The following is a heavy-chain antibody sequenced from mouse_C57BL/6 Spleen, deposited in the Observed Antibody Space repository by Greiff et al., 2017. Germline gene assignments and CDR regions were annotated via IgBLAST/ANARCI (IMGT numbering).Heavy chain of an antibody. Sequence: VQLQQSGPELVKPGASVKISCKASGYAFSSSWLNWVKQRPGKGLEWLGRIYPGDGDTNYNGKLKGKATLTADKSSSTAYMQLSSLTSEDSAVYFCARGSEYAWFAYWGQGTLVTVSA. J-gene: IGHJ3*01. CDR1: GYAFSSSW. CDR3: ARGSEYAWFAY. D-gene: IGHD5-1*01. CDR2: IYPGDGDT. V-gene: IGHV1-82*01.